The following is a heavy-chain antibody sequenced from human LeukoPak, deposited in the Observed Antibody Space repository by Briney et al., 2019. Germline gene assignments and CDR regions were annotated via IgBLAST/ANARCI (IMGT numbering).Heavy chain of an antibody. Sequence: GGFLRLSCAASGFTFSSYWMHWVRQAPGKGLVWVSRINSDGRSTSYADSVKGRFTISRDNAKNTLYLQMNSLRAEDTAVYYCARDPATTVTTYAYWGQGTLVTVSS. CDR1: GFTFSSYW. J-gene: IGHJ4*02. D-gene: IGHD4-17*01. CDR2: INSDGRST. CDR3: ARDPATTVTTYAY. V-gene: IGHV3-74*01.